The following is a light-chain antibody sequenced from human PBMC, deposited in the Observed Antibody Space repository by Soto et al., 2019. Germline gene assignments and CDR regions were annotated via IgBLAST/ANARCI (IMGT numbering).Light chain of an antibody. CDR2: EGT. J-gene: IGLJ2*01. V-gene: IGLV2-23*01. Sequence: QSALTQPASVSGSPGQSITISCTGTSSNVGSYDLVSWYQQHPGEAPKLMIYEGTKRPSGVSNRFSGSKSANTASLTISGLQPEDAADYYRCSYAGSDTMIFGGGTKVTVL. CDR1: SSNVGSYDL. CDR3: CSYAGSDTMI.